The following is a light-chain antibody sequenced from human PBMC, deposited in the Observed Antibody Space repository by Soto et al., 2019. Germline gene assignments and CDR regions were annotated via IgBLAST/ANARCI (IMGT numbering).Light chain of an antibody. J-gene: IGKJ2*01. CDR3: HQYGISPPYT. CDR1: HSVSSTY. CDR2: GTS. Sequence: EIVLTQSPGTLSLSPGERATLSCRASHSVSSTYLAWYQQKPGQAPRLLIYGTSSRATGIPDRFSGSGSGTDFTLTISRLEPEDLAVYYCHQYGISPPYTFGRGTKLEIK. V-gene: IGKV3-20*01.